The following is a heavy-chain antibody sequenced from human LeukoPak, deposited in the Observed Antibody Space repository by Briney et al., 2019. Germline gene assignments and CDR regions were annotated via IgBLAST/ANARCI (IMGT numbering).Heavy chain of an antibody. CDR1: GYSISSGYY. D-gene: IGHD2-2*01. Sequence: SETLSLTCAVSGYSISSGYYWGWIRQPPGKGLEWVGSIYHSGSTYYNPSLKSRVTISVDASKNQFPLKLSSVTAADTAVYYCARLGYCSSTSCYLDYWGQGTLVTVSS. V-gene: IGHV4-38-2*01. CDR3: ARLGYCSSTSCYLDY. CDR2: IYHSGST. J-gene: IGHJ4*02.